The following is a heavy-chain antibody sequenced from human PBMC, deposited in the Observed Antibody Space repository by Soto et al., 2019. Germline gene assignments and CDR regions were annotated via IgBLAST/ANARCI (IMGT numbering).Heavy chain of an antibody. J-gene: IGHJ5*02. V-gene: IGHV4-38-2*01. CDR2: IYHSGST. CDR1: GYSISSGYY. CDR3: ARQPGTTNPWFDP. D-gene: IGHD1-1*01. Sequence: SETLSLTCAVSGYSISSGYYWGWIRQPPGKGLEWIGSIYHSGSTYYNPSLKSRVTISVDTSKNQFSLKLSSVTAADTAVYYCARQPGTTNPWFDPWGQGTLVTVSS.